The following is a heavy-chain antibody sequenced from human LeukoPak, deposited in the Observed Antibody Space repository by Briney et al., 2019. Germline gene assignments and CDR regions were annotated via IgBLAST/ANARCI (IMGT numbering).Heavy chain of an antibody. Sequence: SETLSLTCTVSGGSISTYYWSWIRQPPGKGLEWIGYIYYSRSTNYNPSLKSRVTISVDTSKNQFSLKLSSVTAADTAVYYCARGATSLSYFDSRGQGTLVTVSS. CDR2: IYYSRST. J-gene: IGHJ4*02. V-gene: IGHV4-59*01. CDR1: GGSISTYY. CDR3: ARGATSLSYFDS. D-gene: IGHD2/OR15-2a*01.